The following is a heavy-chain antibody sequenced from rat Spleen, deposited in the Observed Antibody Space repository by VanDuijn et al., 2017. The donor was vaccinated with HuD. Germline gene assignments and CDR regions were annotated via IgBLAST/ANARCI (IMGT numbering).Heavy chain of an antibody. CDR3: ARHGRLYYSSYIGYVMDY. CDR2: IIYDGSST. Sequence: EVKLVESGGGLVQPGRSLKLSCAASGFTFSDYAMAWVRQAPKKGLEWVATIIYDGSSTYYRDSGKGRFTISRDNAKSTLYLQMDSLRSEDTATYYCARHGRLYYSSYIGYVMDYWGQGVMVTVSS. D-gene: IGHD1-2*01. J-gene: IGHJ2*01. V-gene: IGHV5-17*01. CDR1: GFTFSDYA.